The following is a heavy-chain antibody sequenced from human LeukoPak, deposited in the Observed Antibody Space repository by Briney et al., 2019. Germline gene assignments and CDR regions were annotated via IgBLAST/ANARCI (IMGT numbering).Heavy chain of an antibody. Sequence: GASVKVSCKASGGTFSSYAISWVRQAPGQGLEWMGRIIPILGIANYAQKFQGRVTITADKSTSTAYMELSSLRSEDTAVYYCASLGVSYSGRPIATDYWGQGTLVTVSS. V-gene: IGHV1-69*04. J-gene: IGHJ4*02. CDR1: GGTFSSYA. D-gene: IGHD1-26*01. CDR3: ASLGVSYSGRPIATDY. CDR2: IIPILGIA.